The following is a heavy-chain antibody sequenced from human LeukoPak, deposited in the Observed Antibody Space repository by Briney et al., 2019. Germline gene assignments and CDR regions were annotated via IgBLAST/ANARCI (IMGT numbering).Heavy chain of an antibody. D-gene: IGHD6-13*01. V-gene: IGHV4-59*10. CDR1: GGSFSGYY. CDR2: IYTSGST. J-gene: IGHJ4*02. CDR3: ARVVAAGGFDY. Sequence: SETLSLTCAVYGGSFSGYYWSWIRQPAGKGLEWIGRIYTSGSTNYNPSLKSRVTMSVDTSKNQFSLKLSSVTAADTAVYYCARVVAAGGFDYWGQGTLVTVSS.